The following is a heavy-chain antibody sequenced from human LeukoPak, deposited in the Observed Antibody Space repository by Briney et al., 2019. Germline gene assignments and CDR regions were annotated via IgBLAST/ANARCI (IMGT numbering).Heavy chain of an antibody. CDR2: SFYTGST. V-gene: IGHV4-59*01. CDR1: GVSLTTFY. D-gene: IGHD5-24*01. J-gene: IGHJ4*02. CDR3: ARGDGYNFY. Sequence: PSETLSLTCTVSGVSLTTFYWSWIRQPPGKGLEWIGYSFYTGSTNYNTSLQSRVTISVDTSKKQFSLKLNSVTAADTAVYYCARGDGYNFYWGQGTLVTVSS.